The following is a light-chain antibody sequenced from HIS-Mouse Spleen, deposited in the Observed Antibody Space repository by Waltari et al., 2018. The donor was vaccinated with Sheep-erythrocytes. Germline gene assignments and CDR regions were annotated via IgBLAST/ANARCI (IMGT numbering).Light chain of an antibody. J-gene: IGKJ4*01. CDR1: QSISSW. CDR3: QQYNSYPLT. Sequence: DIQMTHSPSTLSASVGYRVTITCRASQSISSWLAWYQQKPGKAPKLLIYKASSLESGVPSRFSGSGSGTEFTLTISSLQPDDFATYYCQQYNSYPLTFGGGTKVEIK. CDR2: KAS. V-gene: IGKV1-5*03.